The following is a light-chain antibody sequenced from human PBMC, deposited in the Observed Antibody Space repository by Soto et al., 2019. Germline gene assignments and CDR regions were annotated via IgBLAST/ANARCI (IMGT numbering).Light chain of an antibody. CDR2: EVV. V-gene: IGLV2-8*01. J-gene: IGLJ1*01. Sequence: QSALTQPPSASGYPGQSVTISCTATKNDIGVHDSVSWYQHHPGKAPRLIIYEVVQRPSGVPDRFSGSKSGNTASLTVSGLLAADKADYFCKSYAGSNTYVFGRGTKVTVL. CDR1: KNDIGVHDS. CDR3: KSYAGSNTYV.